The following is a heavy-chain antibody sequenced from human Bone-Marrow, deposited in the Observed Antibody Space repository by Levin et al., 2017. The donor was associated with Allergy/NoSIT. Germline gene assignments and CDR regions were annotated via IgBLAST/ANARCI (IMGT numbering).Heavy chain of an antibody. D-gene: IGHD3-10*01. CDR2: ISGNSGFR. J-gene: IGHJ4*02. Sequence: GGSLRLSCSASGFSFSDYYMSWIRQAPGKGLEWISYISGNSGFRNDADSVKGRFTLSRDNARNSLFLEMASLRVEDTAVYYCARTAHHYGSGSYFFFDLWGQGTLVTVSS. CDR3: ARTAHHYGSGSYFFFDL. CDR1: GFSFSDYY. V-gene: IGHV3-11*03.